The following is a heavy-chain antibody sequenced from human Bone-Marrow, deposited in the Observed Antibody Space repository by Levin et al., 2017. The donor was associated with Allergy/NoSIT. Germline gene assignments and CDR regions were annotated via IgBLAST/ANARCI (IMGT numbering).Heavy chain of an antibody. CDR1: GFTFTSSA. Sequence: GASVKVSCKASGFTFTSSAVQWVRQARGQRLEWIGWIVVGSGNTNYAQKFQERVTITRDMSTSTAYMELSSLRSEDTAVYYCAALLFEWLVRDYWGQGTLVTVSS. CDR2: IVVGSGNT. V-gene: IGHV1-58*01. J-gene: IGHJ4*02. D-gene: IGHD6-19*01. CDR3: AALLFEWLVRDY.